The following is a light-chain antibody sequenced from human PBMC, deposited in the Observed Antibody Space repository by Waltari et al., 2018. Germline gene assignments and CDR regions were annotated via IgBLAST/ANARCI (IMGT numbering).Light chain of an antibody. CDR1: SSDVGSYNL. V-gene: IGLV2-23*01. CDR2: EGS. Sequence: QSALTQPASVSGSPGQSVTISCTPTSSDVGSYNLVSWYQQHPGKAPTLMVYEGSNRPSGVSNRFSGSRSGNTASLTISRLQAEDEADYYCCSYAGDSTWVFGGGTKLTVL. J-gene: IGLJ3*02. CDR3: CSYAGDSTWV.